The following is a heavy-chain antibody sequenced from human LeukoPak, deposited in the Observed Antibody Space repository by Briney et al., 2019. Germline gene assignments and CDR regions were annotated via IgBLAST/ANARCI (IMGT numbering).Heavy chain of an antibody. CDR1: EYTFTRYY. V-gene: IGHV1-2*02. D-gene: IGHD2-15*01. CDR2: INPNTGDT. CDR3: ARRRCSGSSCQSYYFDF. Sequence: ASVRVSCKASEYTFTRYYMHWVRQAPGQGGEWGGWINPNTGDTNYAQKFQGRVTMTRDTTITTTYMELSRLRSHDTPVYYCARRRCSGSSCQSYYFDFWGQGTLVTVSS. J-gene: IGHJ4*02.